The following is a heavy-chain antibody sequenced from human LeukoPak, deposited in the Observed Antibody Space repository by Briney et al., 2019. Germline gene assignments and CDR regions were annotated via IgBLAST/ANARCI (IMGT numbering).Heavy chain of an antibody. Sequence: ASVKVSCKASGYTFASYSISWVRQAPGQGLEWMGWMNPNSGNTGYAQRFQGRVTMTRNTSISTAYMELSSLRSEDTAVYYCARAYSSGLIDYWGQGTLVTVSS. CDR3: ARAYSSGLIDY. V-gene: IGHV1-8*02. J-gene: IGHJ4*02. D-gene: IGHD6-19*01. CDR1: GYTFASYS. CDR2: MNPNSGNT.